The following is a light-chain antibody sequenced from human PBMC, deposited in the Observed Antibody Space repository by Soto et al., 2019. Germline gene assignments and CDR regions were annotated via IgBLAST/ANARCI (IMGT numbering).Light chain of an antibody. CDR3: SSLTSSNTYV. Sequence: QSALTQPASVSGSPGQSMTISCTGASSDIGDYNYVSWFQHHPGKAPKLMIYEVSNRPSGVSNRSSGSKSGNTASLTISGLQAEDEADYYCSSLTSSNTYVFGTGTKVTV. J-gene: IGLJ1*01. CDR1: SSDIGDYNY. V-gene: IGLV2-14*01. CDR2: EVS.